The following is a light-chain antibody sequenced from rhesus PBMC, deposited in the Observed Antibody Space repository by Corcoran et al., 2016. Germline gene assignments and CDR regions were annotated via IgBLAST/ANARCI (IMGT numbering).Light chain of an antibody. CDR1: QGISSW. CDR2: AAS. J-gene: IGKJ1*01. Sequence: DIQMTQSPSSLSASVVDKVTITCHASQGISSWLAWYQQKPGKAPKPLIYAASSLQSGVPSRFSGSETGTDYTLTNSSRQPADFANKYCQQCDNRPPWTCGQGTKVGIK. CDR3: QQCDNRPPWT. V-gene: IGKV1-19*01.